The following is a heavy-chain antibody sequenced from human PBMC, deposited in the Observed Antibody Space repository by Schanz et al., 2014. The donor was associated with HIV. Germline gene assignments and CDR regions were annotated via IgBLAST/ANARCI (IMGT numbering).Heavy chain of an antibody. CDR3: AKGLRQWLVLGGSDY. CDR2: ISYDGSNK. Sequence: QVQLVESGGGVVQPGRSLRLSCAASGFTFSNYGMHWVRQAPGKGLEWVAVISYDGSNKYYADSVKGRFTIARDNSKNTLYLQMNSLRAEDTAVYYCAKGLRQWLVLGGSDYGGQGTLVTGSS. J-gene: IGHJ4*02. CDR1: GFTFSNYG. V-gene: IGHV3-30*18. D-gene: IGHD6-19*01.